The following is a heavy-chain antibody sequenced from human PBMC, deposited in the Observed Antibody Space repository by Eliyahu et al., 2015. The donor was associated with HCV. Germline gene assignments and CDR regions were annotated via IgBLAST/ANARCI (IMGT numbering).Heavy chain of an antibody. D-gene: IGHD3-22*01. Sequence: EVQLVQSRAEVARPGESLKISCKGSEYTFTNYWIAWVRQMPGRGLQWVGVIYPGDSDTAYSPSFQGRVTISADESVTTADLQWGSLRASDSGFYYCARGGNYDSPAYYDVWGQGTLVAVSS. CDR1: EYTFTNYW. CDR3: ARGGNYDSPAYYDV. V-gene: IGHV5-51*03. J-gene: IGHJ4*02. CDR2: IYPGDSDT.